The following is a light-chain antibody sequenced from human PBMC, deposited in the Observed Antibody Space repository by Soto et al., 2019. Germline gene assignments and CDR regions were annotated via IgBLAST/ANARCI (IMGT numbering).Light chain of an antibody. Sequence: QSALTQPASVSGSPGQSITISCTGTSSDIGGYNYVSWYQQHPGKAPKLMISEVSNRPSGVSNRFSGSKSGNTASLTISGLQTEEEADYYCCSYTTTSTPFVFGTGTKV. J-gene: IGLJ1*01. V-gene: IGLV2-14*01. CDR2: EVS. CDR3: CSYTTTSTPFV. CDR1: SSDIGGYNY.